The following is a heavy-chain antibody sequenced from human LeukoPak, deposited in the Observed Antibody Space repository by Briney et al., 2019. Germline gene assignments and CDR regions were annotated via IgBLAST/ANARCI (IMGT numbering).Heavy chain of an antibody. V-gene: IGHV3-33*01. CDR2: IWYDGSNK. D-gene: IGHD6-19*01. CDR1: GFTFTSYG. CDR3: ARDSIGWDLFAS. Sequence: GGSLRLSCAASGFTFTSYGMHWVRQAPGKGLEWVAVIWYDGSNKYYADTVKGRFTISRDNSKNTLYMQMSSLRAEDTAVYYCARDSIGWDLFASWGQRNLCTVSS. J-gene: IGHJ4*02.